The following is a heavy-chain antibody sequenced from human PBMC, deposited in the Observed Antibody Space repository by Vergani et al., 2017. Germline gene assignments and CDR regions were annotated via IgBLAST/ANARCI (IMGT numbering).Heavy chain of an antibody. CDR3: ARDFRSSHGHGDY. CDR1: GGSISSGSYY. CDR2: IYTSGST. J-gene: IGHJ4*02. V-gene: IGHV4-61*02. D-gene: IGHD6-13*01. Sequence: QVQLQESGPGLVKPSQTLSLTCTVSGGSISSGSYYWSWIRQPAGKGLEWIGRIYTSGSTNYNPSLKSRVTISVDTSKNQFSLKLSSVTAADTAVYYCARDFRSSHGHGDYWGQGTLVTVSS.